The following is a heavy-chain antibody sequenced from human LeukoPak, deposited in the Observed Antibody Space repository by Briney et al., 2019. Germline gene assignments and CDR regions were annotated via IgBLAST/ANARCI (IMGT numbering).Heavy chain of an antibody. CDR1: GFTFSSYA. CDR3: ARESRVAAAGSRYFDY. J-gene: IGHJ4*02. D-gene: IGHD6-13*01. Sequence: GGSLRLSCAASGFTFSSYAMHWVRQAPGKGLEWVAVISYDGSNKYYADSVKGRFTISRDNSKNTLYLQMNSLRAEDTAVYYCARESRVAAAGSRYFDYWGQGTLVTVSS. CDR2: ISYDGSNK. V-gene: IGHV3-30-3*01.